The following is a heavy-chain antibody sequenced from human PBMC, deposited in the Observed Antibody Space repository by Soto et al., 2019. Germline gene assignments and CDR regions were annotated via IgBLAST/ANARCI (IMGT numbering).Heavy chain of an antibody. D-gene: IGHD1-26*01. J-gene: IGHJ5*02. V-gene: IGHV3-53*01. CDR1: GFSVINSY. CDR3: AKEGSDGWCHL. CDR2: IYTGGST. Sequence: EEQLVESGGGLIQPGGSLRLSCVGSGFSVINSYVSWVRQAPGQGLEWVSIIYTGGSTYYADSVKGRFTMSRDTSKNTVSLQMNSLRAEDTALYYCAKEGSDGWCHLWGQETPVTVSS.